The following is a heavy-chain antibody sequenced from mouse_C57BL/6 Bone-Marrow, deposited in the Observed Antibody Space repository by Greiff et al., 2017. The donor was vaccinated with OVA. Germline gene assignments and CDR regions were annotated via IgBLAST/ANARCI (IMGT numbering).Heavy chain of an antibody. Sequence: QVQLKQSGAELARPGASVKLSCKASGYTFTSYGISWVKQRTGQGLEWIGKIYPRSGNTYYNEKFKGKATLTADKSSSTAYMELRSLTSEDSAVYIGAKRGYGGRRGDWYRDVWGTGTTVTVSS. D-gene: IGHD1-1*01. CDR3: AKRGYGGRRGDWYRDV. CDR1: GYTFTSYG. CDR2: IYPRSGNT. V-gene: IGHV1-81*01. J-gene: IGHJ1*03.